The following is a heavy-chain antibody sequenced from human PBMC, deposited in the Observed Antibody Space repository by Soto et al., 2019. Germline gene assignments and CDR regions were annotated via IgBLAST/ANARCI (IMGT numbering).Heavy chain of an antibody. CDR2: IDPRSGGT. V-gene: IGHV1-2*02. Sequence: HVQLVQSGTEVKKPWASVSVSCMVSGYPFTTYYIHWVRQAPGQGLAWMGWIDPRSGGTVYEQKFQGRVTMTRDTSISTVYMALSGLTSDDTALYYCATDDYGIFPYWGQGSLVTVSS. CDR3: ATDDYGIFPY. D-gene: IGHD3-10*01. J-gene: IGHJ4*02. CDR1: GYPFTTYY.